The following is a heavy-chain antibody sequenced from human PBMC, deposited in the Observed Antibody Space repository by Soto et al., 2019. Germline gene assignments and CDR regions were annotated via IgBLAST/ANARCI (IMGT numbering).Heavy chain of an antibody. J-gene: IGHJ4*02. CDR1: GYTFTNSG. D-gene: IGHD2-2*01. V-gene: IGHV1-18*01. Sequence: GASVKVSCKASGYTFTNSGISWVRQAPGQGLEWMGWISTDNGNTNYAQKFQGWVTMTRDTSISTAYMELSRLRSDDTAVYYCARSHCSSISCYVGSWDYWGQGTLVTVPQ. CDR2: ISTDNGNT. CDR3: ARSHCSSISCYVGSWDY.